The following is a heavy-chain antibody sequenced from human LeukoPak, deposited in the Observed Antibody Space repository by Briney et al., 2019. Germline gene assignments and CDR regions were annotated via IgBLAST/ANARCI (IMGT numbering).Heavy chain of an antibody. CDR1: GYTFTVYY. Sequence: GASVTLSFKASGYTFTVYYMHWVRQAPGQGLEWMGWINPNSGGTNYAQKFQGRVTMTRDTSISTAYMELSRLRSDDTAVYYRARKAITMIVAAFDYWGQGTLVTVSS. D-gene: IGHD3-22*01. CDR2: INPNSGGT. V-gene: IGHV1-2*02. CDR3: ARKAITMIVAAFDY. J-gene: IGHJ4*02.